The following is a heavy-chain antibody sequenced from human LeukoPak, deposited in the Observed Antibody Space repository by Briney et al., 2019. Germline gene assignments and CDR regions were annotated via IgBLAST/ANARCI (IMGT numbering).Heavy chain of an antibody. CDR1: GFTFSNYA. V-gene: IGHV3-23*01. D-gene: IGHD3-22*01. Sequence: GGSLRLSCAASGFTFSNYAISWVRQAPGKGLEWVSAISGSGGSTYYADSVKGRFTISRDNSKNTLYLQMNSLRAEDTAVYYCAKRRSYYDSSGYYGTADYWGQGTLVTVSS. CDR2: ISGSGGST. CDR3: AKRRSYYDSSGYYGTADY. J-gene: IGHJ4*02.